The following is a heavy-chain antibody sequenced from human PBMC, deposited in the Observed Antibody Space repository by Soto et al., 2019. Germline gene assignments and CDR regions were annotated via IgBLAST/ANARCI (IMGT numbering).Heavy chain of an antibody. Sequence: GESLKISCKGSGYSFTSYWIGWVRQMPGKGLEWMGIIYPVDSDTRYSPSFQGQVTISADKSISTAYLQWSSLKASDTAMYYCARVRDYYDSSGYYAGWFDPWGQGTLVTVSS. D-gene: IGHD3-22*01. CDR2: IYPVDSDT. CDR1: GYSFTSYW. J-gene: IGHJ5*02. CDR3: ARVRDYYDSSGYYAGWFDP. V-gene: IGHV5-51*01.